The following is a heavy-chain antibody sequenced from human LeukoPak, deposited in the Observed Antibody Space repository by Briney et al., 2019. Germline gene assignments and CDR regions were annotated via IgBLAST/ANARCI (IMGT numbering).Heavy chain of an antibody. J-gene: IGHJ3*02. D-gene: IGHD2-15*01. Sequence: GGSLRLSCAASGFTFSSFTMNWVRQAPGKGLEWVSCISGSSSSYIYYADSVKGRFTISRDNAKNSLYLQMNSLRAEDTAVYYCARDRSPVAAPDAFDIWGQGTMVTVSS. CDR3: ARDRSPVAAPDAFDI. V-gene: IGHV3-21*01. CDR1: GFTFSSFT. CDR2: ISGSSSSYI.